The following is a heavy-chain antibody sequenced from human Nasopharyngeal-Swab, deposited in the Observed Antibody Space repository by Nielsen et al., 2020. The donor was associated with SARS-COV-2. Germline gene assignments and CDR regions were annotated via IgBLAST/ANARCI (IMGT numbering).Heavy chain of an antibody. CDR3: VRDESGAFDI. V-gene: IGHV1-2*06. Sequence: ASVKVSCKASGYTFTDYYMHWVRQAPGEGLEYMGRINPHSGDTNFAQKFQGRVTVTRDTSINTAYMELSSLRFDDTAVYYCVRDESGAFDIWGQGTMVTVSS. J-gene: IGHJ3*02. CDR2: INPHSGDT. CDR1: GYTFTDYY. D-gene: IGHD3-10*01.